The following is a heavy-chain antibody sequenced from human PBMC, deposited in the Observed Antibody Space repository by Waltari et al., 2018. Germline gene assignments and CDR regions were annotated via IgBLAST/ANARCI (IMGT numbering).Heavy chain of an antibody. D-gene: IGHD3-10*01. J-gene: IGHJ5*02. V-gene: IGHV3-7*01. CDR2: INQDGRGT. Sequence: EVQLVESGGGLVQPGGSLRLSCAASGFPFSSHWMNWVRQAPGKGLEWVALINQDGRGTYYVDSLKGRFTISRDNAKNSLYLQMNSLRVEDTAIYYCARDRGWGWLDPWGQGTLVTVSS. CDR3: ARDRGWGWLDP. CDR1: GFPFSSHW.